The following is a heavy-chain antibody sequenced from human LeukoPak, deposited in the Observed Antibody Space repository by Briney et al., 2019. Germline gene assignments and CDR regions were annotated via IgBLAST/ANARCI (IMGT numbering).Heavy chain of an antibody. J-gene: IGHJ5*02. Sequence: ASVKVSCKASGGTFSSYAIGWVRQAPGQGLEWMGGIIPIFGTANYAQKFQGRVTITADKSTSTAYMELSSLRSEDTAVYYCARGGYYGSGNDFRFDPWGQGTLVTVSS. D-gene: IGHD3-10*01. V-gene: IGHV1-69*06. CDR1: GGTFSSYA. CDR2: IIPIFGTA. CDR3: ARGGYYGSGNDFRFDP.